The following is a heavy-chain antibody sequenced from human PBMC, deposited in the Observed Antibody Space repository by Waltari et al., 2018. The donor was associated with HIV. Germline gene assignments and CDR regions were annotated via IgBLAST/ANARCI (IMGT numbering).Heavy chain of an antibody. Sequence: QVQLVESGGGLVKPGGSLRLSCAASGFTFSDYYMSWVRQAPGKGLEWVSYINPGGSTTYYIDSVKGRFTISRDNAKNSLYLQMDNLRGEDTAVYYCARPRYSGYDYPTYFDYWGQGDPVTVSS. CDR3: ARPRYSGYDYPTYFDY. CDR2: INPGGSTT. D-gene: IGHD5-12*01. CDR1: GFTFSDYY. V-gene: IGHV3-11*01. J-gene: IGHJ4*02.